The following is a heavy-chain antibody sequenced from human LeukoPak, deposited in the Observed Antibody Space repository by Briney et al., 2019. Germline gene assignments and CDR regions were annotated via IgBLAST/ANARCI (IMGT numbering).Heavy chain of an antibody. CDR3: VDSGNRGYSYGYSAFDI. CDR2: TSYSGST. J-gene: IGHJ3*02. D-gene: IGHD5-18*01. CDR1: GGSISSSY. V-gene: IGHV4-59*08. Sequence: SETLSLTCTVSGGSISSSYWSWIRQPPGKGLEWIGYTSYSGSTDYNPSLKSRVTMSVDTSKNQFSLKLTSVIAADTAVYYCVDSGNRGYSYGYSAFDIWGQGTTVTVSS.